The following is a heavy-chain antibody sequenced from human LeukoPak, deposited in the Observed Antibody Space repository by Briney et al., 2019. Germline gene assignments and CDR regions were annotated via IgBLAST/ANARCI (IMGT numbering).Heavy chain of an antibody. CDR3: ARGFTGDYGDAFDI. CDR2: ISSSSSYI. CDR1: GFTFISYN. D-gene: IGHD4-17*01. J-gene: IGHJ3*02. V-gene: IGHV3-21*01. Sequence: GGSLRLSCAASGFTFISYNMNWVRQAPGKGLEWVSSISSSSSYIYYADSVKGRFTISRDNAKNSLYLQMNSLRAEDTAVYYCARGFTGDYGDAFDIWGQGTMVTVSS.